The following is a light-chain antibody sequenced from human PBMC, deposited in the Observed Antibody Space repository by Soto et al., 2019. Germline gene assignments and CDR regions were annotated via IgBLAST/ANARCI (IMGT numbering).Light chain of an antibody. J-gene: IGKJ1*01. CDR3: QKYNGAPRA. CDR2: GAS. CDR1: QSVSSN. Sequence: EIVMTQSPATLSVSPGERATLSCRASQSVSSNLAWYQQKPGQAPRLLIYGASTRATGIPARFSGSGSGTEFTLTISSLQSEDFAVYYCQKYNGAPRAFGQGTKVEIK. V-gene: IGKV3-15*01.